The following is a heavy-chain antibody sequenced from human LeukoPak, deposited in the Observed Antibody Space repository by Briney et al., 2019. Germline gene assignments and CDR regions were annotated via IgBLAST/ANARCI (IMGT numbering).Heavy chain of an antibody. CDR3: AKVAYGSGSYIDY. D-gene: IGHD3-10*01. J-gene: IGHJ4*02. V-gene: IGHV3-30*18. CDR2: ISYDGSNK. Sequence: GGSLRLSCAASGFTFSSYGMHWVRQAPGKGLGWGAVISYDGSNKYYADSVKGRFTISRDNSKNTLYLQMNSLRAEDTAVYYCAKVAYGSGSYIDYWGQGTLVTVSS. CDR1: GFTFSSYG.